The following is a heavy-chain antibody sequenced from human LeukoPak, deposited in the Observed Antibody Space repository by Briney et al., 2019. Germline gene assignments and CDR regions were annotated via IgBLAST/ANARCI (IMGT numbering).Heavy chain of an antibody. D-gene: IGHD3-16*01. Sequence: QPGGSLRLSCEASGFTFSSFAMTWVRQAPGKGLEWVSVISARGDDSFYADAVKGRFTMSRDNSKNKLYLQMNSLRAEDTAVYYCVRVRGVSRLAGGSMDIWGQGTMVTVS. CDR3: VRVRGVSRLAGGSMDI. J-gene: IGHJ3*02. CDR2: ISARGDDS. CDR1: GFTFSSFA. V-gene: IGHV3-23*01.